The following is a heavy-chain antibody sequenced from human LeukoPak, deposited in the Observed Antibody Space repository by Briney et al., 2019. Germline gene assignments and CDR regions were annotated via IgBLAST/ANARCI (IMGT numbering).Heavy chain of an antibody. J-gene: IGHJ6*03. CDR1: GFTFSSYW. D-gene: IGHD3-3*01. CDR3: ARGPTYYDFWSGYYIFYYYMDV. CDR2: IKQDGSEK. V-gene: IGHV3-7*01. Sequence: GGSLRLSCAASGFTFSSYWMSWVRQAPGKGLEWVANIKQDGSEKYYVDSVKGRFTISRDNAKNSLYLQMNSLRAEDTAVYYCARGPTYYDFWSGYYIFYYYMDVWGKGTTVTVSS.